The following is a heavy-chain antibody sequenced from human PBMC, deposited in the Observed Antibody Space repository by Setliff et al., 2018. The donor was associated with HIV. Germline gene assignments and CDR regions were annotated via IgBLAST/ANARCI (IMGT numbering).Heavy chain of an antibody. CDR3: ARDKYYHDTSGPPLDY. Sequence: ASVKVSCKASGYTFTDYGLHWLRQAPGQRLEWMGWINVGNHNTKYSQKFQDRVTISWDSSATTTYMELSSLRSEDTAVYYCARDKYYHDTSGPPLDYWGQGTLVTVSS. J-gene: IGHJ4*02. CDR1: GYTFTDYG. D-gene: IGHD3-22*01. V-gene: IGHV1-3*01. CDR2: INVGNHNT.